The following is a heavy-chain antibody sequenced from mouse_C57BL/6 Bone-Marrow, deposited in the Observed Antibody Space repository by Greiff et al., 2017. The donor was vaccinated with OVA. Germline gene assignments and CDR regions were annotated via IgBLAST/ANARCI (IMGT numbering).Heavy chain of an antibody. CDR3: AAGAYGSSFNWYFDV. Sequence: VQLQQSGPELVKPGASVKISCKASGYSFTDYNMNWVKQSNGKSLEWIGVINPNYGTTSYNQKFKGKATLTVDQSSSTAYMQLNSLTSEDSAVYCCAAGAYGSSFNWYFDVWGTGTTVTVSS. D-gene: IGHD1-1*01. J-gene: IGHJ1*03. V-gene: IGHV1-39*01. CDR2: INPNYGTT. CDR1: GYSFTDYN.